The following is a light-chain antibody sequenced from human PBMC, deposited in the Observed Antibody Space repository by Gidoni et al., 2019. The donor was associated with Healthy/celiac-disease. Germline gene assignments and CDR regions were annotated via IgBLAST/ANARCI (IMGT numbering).Light chain of an antibody. Sequence: DIVMMTPPDSSVVVPGERATIICKSCSSVLYSCNKKTYLAWYQQKPGQPPKLLIYWASTWECGVPDRHRGSGWGTDYTLTNSSLQGEGVAVYHHEQYYRTPLTFGGGTKVEIK. CDR3: EQYYRTPLT. J-gene: IGKJ4*01. CDR2: WAS. CDR1: SSVLYSCNKKTY. V-gene: IGKV4-1*01.